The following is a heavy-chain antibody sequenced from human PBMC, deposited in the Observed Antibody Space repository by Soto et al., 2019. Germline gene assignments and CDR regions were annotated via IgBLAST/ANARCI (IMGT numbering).Heavy chain of an antibody. Sequence: GGSLRLSCAASGFTFSSYDMHWVRQATGKGLEWVSAIGTAGDTYYPGSVKGRFTISRENAKNSLYLQMNSLRAEDTAVYYCARGSGLYCSSTSCYDGSSDPWGQGTLVTVSS. J-gene: IGHJ5*02. D-gene: IGHD2-2*01. V-gene: IGHV3-13*01. CDR3: ARGSGLYCSSTSCYDGSSDP. CDR1: GFTFSSYD. CDR2: IGTAGDT.